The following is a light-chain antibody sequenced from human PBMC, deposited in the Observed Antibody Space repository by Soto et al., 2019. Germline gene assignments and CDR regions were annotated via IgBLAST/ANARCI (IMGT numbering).Light chain of an antibody. J-gene: IGLJ1*01. CDR1: SSDVGGYNF. Sequence: QAVVTQPASVSGSPGQSITISCTGTSSDVGGYNFVSWYQQHPDKAPKFMIYEVTNRPSGVSNRFSGSKSGNTASLTISGLQAEDEADYYCSSFTSSHTYVFGTGTKLTVL. CDR3: SSFTSSHTYV. V-gene: IGLV2-14*01. CDR2: EVT.